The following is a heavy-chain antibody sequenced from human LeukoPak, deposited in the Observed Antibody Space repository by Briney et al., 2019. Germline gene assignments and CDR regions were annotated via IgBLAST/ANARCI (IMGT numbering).Heavy chain of an antibody. V-gene: IGHV4-34*01. CDR1: GGSFSGYY. CDR2: INHSGST. CDR3: ARHMAPPVLRYFDWLLSPNWFDP. D-gene: IGHD3-9*01. Sequence: SETLSLTCAVYGGSFSGYYWSWIRQPPGKGLEWIGEINHSGSTNYNPSLKSRVTISVDTSKNQFSLKLSSVTAADTAVYYCARHMAPPVLRYFDWLLSPNWFDPWGQGSLVTVSS. J-gene: IGHJ5*02.